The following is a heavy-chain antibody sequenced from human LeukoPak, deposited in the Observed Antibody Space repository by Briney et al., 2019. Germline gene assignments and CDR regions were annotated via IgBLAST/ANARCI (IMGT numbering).Heavy chain of an antibody. D-gene: IGHD4-23*01. Sequence: SVKVSCKASGGTFSSYAISWVRQAPGQGLEWKGGIIPIFGTANYAQKFQGRVTITADESTSTAYMELSSLRSEDTAVYYCARIYGGNSDSYFDYWGQGALVTVSS. CDR2: IIPIFGTA. J-gene: IGHJ4*02. CDR1: GGTFSSYA. CDR3: ARIYGGNSDSYFDY. V-gene: IGHV1-69*13.